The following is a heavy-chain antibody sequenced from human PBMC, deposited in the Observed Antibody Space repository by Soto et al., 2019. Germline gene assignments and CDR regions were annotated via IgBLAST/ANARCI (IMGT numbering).Heavy chain of an antibody. CDR1: GFTFSSYS. J-gene: IGHJ6*02. V-gene: IGHV3-21*01. CDR3: ERVQGELVTVVYYYGMDV. CDR2: ISSSSSYI. D-gene: IGHD6-13*01. Sequence: EVQLVESGGGLVKPGGSLRLSCAASGFTFSSYSMNWVRQAPGKGLEWVSSISSSSSYIYYADSVKGRFTISRDNAKNSLYLQKNSLRAEDTAVYYCERVQGELVTVVYYYGMDVWGQGTTVTVSS.